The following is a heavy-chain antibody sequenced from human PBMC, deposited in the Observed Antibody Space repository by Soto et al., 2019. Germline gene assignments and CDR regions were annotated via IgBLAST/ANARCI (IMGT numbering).Heavy chain of an antibody. CDR2: INAGNGNT. V-gene: IGHV1-3*01. CDR1: GYTFTSYA. J-gene: IGHJ4*02. CDR3: ARDPDYGDYGTSPADDY. Sequence: ASVKVSCKASGYTFTSYAMHWVRQALGQRLEWMGWINAGNGNTKYSQKFQGRVTITRDTSASTAYMELSSLRSEDTAVYYCARDPDYGDYGTSPADDYWGQGTLVTVSS. D-gene: IGHD4-17*01.